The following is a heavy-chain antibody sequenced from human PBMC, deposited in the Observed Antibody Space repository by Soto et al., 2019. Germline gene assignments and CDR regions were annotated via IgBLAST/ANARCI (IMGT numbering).Heavy chain of an antibody. J-gene: IGHJ4*02. CDR1: GGSFSGYY. V-gene: IGHV4-34*01. D-gene: IGHD2-15*01. CDR3: ARVRYCSGGRCYNYFDY. Sequence: SETLSLTCAVYGGSFSGYYWSWIRQPPGKGLEWIGEINHSGSTIYNPSLKSRVTISVDTSKNQFSLKLTSVTAADTAVYYCARVRYCSGGRCYNYFDYWGQGTLVTVSS. CDR2: INHSGST.